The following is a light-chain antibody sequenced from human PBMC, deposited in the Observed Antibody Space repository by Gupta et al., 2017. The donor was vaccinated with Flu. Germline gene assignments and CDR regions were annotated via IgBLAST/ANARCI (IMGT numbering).Light chain of an antibody. CDR1: QSLLHNDGKNY. Sequence: VTPGKPASISCRSSQSLLHNDGKNYLDWYLQKPGQSPQLLIHDASNRASGVPDRFSGSGSGTDFTLKISRVEAEDVGIYYCMQTLQHPYTFGQGTKLEIK. CDR2: DAS. CDR3: MQTLQHPYT. V-gene: IGKV2-28*01. J-gene: IGKJ2*01.